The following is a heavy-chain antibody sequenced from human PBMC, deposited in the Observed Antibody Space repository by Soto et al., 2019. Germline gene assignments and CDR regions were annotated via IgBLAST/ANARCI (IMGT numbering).Heavy chain of an antibody. CDR1: GFTFSSYS. D-gene: IGHD3-16*01. V-gene: IGHV3-21*01. Sequence: PGGSLRLSCAASGFTFSSYSMNWVRQAPGKGLEWVSSISSSSSYIYHADSVKGRFTISRDNAKNSLYLQMNSLRAEDTAVYYCARAWRGRHDYVYWGQGTLVTVSS. CDR2: ISSSSSYI. J-gene: IGHJ4*02. CDR3: ARAWRGRHDYVY.